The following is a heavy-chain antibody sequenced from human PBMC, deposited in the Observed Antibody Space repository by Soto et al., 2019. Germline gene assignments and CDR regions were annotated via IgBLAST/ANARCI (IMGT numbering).Heavy chain of an antibody. V-gene: IGHV3-74*01. CDR2: INSDGSST. CDR3: ARERYCSGGSCRHGYMDV. J-gene: IGHJ6*03. D-gene: IGHD2-15*01. CDR1: GFTFSNYW. Sequence: GGSLRLSCAASGFTFSNYWMHWVRQAPGKGLVWVSRINSDGSSTSYADSVKGRFTISRDNAKNTLYLQMNSLRAEDTAVYYCARERYCSGGSCRHGYMDVWGKGTTVTVSS.